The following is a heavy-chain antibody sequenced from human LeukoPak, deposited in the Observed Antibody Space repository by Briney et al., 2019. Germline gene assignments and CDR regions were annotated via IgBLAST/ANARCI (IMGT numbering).Heavy chain of an antibody. CDR3: ARVIPGSYADY. D-gene: IGHD3-16*01. V-gene: IGHV1-2*02. CDR2: INPNSGDT. CDR1: RYTFTGYY. Sequence: GASVKVSCKASRYTFTGYYMHWVRQAPGQGLEWMGWINPNSGDTNSAQKFQGRVTMTRDTSISTAYMELSRLRSDDTAVYYCARVIPGSYADYWGQGTLVTVSS. J-gene: IGHJ4*02.